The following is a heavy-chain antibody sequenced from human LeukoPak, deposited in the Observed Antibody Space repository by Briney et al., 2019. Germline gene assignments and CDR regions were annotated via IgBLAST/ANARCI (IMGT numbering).Heavy chain of an antibody. D-gene: IGHD3-3*01. CDR2: IYYSGST. Sequence: SETLSLTCTVSGGSISSYYWSWIRQPPGKGLEWIGYIYYSGSTNYNPSLKSRVTISVDTSKNQFSLKLSSVTAADTAVYYCARGYDFWSDPISPLFDYWGQGTLVTVSS. CDR3: ARGYDFWSDPISPLFDY. CDR1: GGSISSYY. J-gene: IGHJ4*02. V-gene: IGHV4-59*01.